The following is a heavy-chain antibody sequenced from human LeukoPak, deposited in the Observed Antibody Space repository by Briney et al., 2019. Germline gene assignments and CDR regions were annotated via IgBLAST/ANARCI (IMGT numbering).Heavy chain of an antibody. CDR1: GFTVSSNS. Sequence: GGSLRLSCTVSGFTVSSNSMSWVRQAPGKGLEWVSFIYSAGNTHYSDSAKGRFTISRDNSKNTLYLQMNSLRAEDTAVYYCAKSGSYYYDSSGYHLGYWGQGTLVTVSS. CDR2: IYSAGNT. D-gene: IGHD3-22*01. V-gene: IGHV3-53*05. J-gene: IGHJ4*02. CDR3: AKSGSYYYDSSGYHLGY.